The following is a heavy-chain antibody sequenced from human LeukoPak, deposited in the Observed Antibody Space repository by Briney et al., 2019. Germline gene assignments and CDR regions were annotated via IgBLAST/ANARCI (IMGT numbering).Heavy chain of an antibody. J-gene: IGHJ4*02. CDR2: ISWNSGSI. Sequence: GRSLRLSCAASGFTFDDYAMHWVRHAPGKGLEWVSGISWNSGSIGYADSVKGRFTISRDNAKNSLYLQMNSLRAEDTALYYCAKDDYDNGFFDYWGQGTLVTVSS. D-gene: IGHD3-22*01. CDR1: GFTFDDYA. CDR3: AKDDYDNGFFDY. V-gene: IGHV3-9*01.